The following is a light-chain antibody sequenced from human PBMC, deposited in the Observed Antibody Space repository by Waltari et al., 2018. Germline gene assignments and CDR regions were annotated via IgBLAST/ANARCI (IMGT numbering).Light chain of an antibody. CDR2: RSA. Sequence: EIVLTQSPGTLSLSPGERATLSCRASQSDGGSYLAWYHQKPGQAPRLLIYRSAIRATGIPDRFTGRASGTDFTLTINRLEPEDFAIYYCQHYGSSPWTFGQGTRVEFK. J-gene: IGKJ1*01. V-gene: IGKV3-20*01. CDR1: QSDGGSY. CDR3: QHYGSSPWT.